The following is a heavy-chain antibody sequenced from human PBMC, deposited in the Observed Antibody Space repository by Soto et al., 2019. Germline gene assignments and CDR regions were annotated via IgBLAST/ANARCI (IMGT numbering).Heavy chain of an antibody. CDR3: TTDTWGPYSGSYDPPTDY. D-gene: IGHD3-10*01. V-gene: IGHV3-15*07. CDR2: IKSKTDGGTT. J-gene: IGHJ4*02. CDR1: GFTFSNAW. Sequence: PGGSLRLSCAASGFTFSNAWMNWVRQAPGKGLEWVGRIKSKTDGGTTDYAAPVKGRFTISRDDSKNTLYLQMNSLKTEDTAVYYCTTDTWGPYSGSYDPPTDYWGQGTLVTVSS.